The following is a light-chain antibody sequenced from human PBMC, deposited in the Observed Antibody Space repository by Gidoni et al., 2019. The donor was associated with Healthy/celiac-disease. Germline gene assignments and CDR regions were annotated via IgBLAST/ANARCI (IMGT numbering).Light chain of an antibody. Sequence: DIQMTQSPSSLSASVGDRVTITCRASQGISNSLAWYQQKPGKAPKLLLYAASRLESGVPSRFSGSGSGTDYTLTISSLQPEDSATYYCQQSYSTAWTFGQGTKVEIK. J-gene: IGKJ1*01. CDR1: QGISNS. V-gene: IGKV1-NL1*01. CDR2: AAS. CDR3: QQSYSTAWT.